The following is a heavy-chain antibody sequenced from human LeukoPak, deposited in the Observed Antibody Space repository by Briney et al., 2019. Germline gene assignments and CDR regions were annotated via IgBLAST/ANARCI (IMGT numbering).Heavy chain of an antibody. CDR1: GFTFSSYG. V-gene: IGHV3-30*02. J-gene: IGHJ6*03. CDR3: ASNYGSGSYDYYYYYMDV. CDR2: IRYDGSNK. D-gene: IGHD3-10*01. Sequence: GGSLRLSCAASGFTFSSYGMHWVRQAPGKGLEWVAFIRYDGSNKYYADSVKGRFTISRENSKNTLFLQMSSLRAEDTAVYYCASNYGSGSYDYYYYYMDVWGKGTTVTVSS.